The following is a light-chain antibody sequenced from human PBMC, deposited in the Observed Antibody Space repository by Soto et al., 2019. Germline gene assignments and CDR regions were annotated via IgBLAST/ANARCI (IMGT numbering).Light chain of an antibody. J-gene: IGKJ2*01. CDR1: QGISNL. V-gene: IGKV1-17*01. CDR3: LQHNTYPYT. Sequence: DIQMTQSPSSLSASVGDRVTITCRASQGISNLLGWFQHKPGKAPKRLIYAASSLQGGVPSRFCGSGSGTEFTHTSTGLQPEDFAYYYCLQHNTYPYTFGQGTKLEIK. CDR2: AAS.